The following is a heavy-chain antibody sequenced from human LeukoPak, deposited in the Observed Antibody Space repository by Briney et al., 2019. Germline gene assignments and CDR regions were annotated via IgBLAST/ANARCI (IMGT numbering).Heavy chain of an antibody. D-gene: IGHD1-26*01. V-gene: IGHV4-38-2*01. CDR3: ARGWGELRENWFDP. J-gene: IGHJ5*02. Sequence: SETLSLTCAVSGYSISSGYYWGWIRQPPGQGLEWIGSIYHSGSTYYNPSLKSRVTISVDTSKNQFSLKLSSVTAADTAVYYCARGWGELRENWFDPWGQGTLVTVSS. CDR2: IYHSGST. CDR1: GYSISSGYY.